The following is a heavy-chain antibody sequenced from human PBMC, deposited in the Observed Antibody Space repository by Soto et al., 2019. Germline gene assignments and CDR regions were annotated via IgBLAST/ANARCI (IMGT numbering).Heavy chain of an antibody. D-gene: IGHD3-10*01. CDR3: ARDLYYGSGTYNYFDY. CDR2: VNGGNGNT. CDR1: GYTFTKYT. Sequence: GASVKVSCKASGYTFTKYTMHWVRQAPGQRLEWMGWVNGGNGNTKYSQKFQGRVTLTRDTSASTAYLELSSLTSEDTAIYYCARDLYYGSGTYNYFDYWGQGTLVTVSS. V-gene: IGHV1-3*01. J-gene: IGHJ4*02.